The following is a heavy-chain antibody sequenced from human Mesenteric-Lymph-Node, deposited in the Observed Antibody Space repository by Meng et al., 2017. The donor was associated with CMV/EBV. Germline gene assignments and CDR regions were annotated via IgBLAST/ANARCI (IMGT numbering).Heavy chain of an antibody. Sequence: GGSLRLSCAASGFTFSSYAMHWVRQAPGKGLEWVAVISYDGSNKYYADSVKGRFTISRDSSKSTLYLQMNSLTPEDTAVHYCARGQRYRDYCSGGYCPGDYWGQGTPVTVSS. D-gene: IGHD2-15*01. CDR2: ISYDGSNK. CDR1: GFTFSSYA. J-gene: IGHJ4*02. V-gene: IGHV3-30-3*01. CDR3: ARGQRYRDYCSGGYCPGDY.